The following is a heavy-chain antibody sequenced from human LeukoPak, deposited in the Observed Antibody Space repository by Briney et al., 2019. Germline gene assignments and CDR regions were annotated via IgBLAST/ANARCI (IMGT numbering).Heavy chain of an antibody. CDR3: ASCSYYYGSGQINWFDP. CDR1: GGSISSYY. CDR2: IYTSGST. D-gene: IGHD3-10*01. V-gene: IGHV4-4*07. Sequence: MPSETLSLTCTVSGGSISSYYWSWIRQPAGKGLEWIGRIYTSGSTNYNPSLKSRVTMSVDTSKNQFSLKLSSVTAADTAVYYCASCSYYYGSGQINWFDPWGQGTLVTVSS. J-gene: IGHJ5*02.